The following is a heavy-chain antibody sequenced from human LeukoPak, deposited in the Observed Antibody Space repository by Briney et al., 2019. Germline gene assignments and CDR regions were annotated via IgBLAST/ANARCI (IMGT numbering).Heavy chain of an antibody. V-gene: IGHV3-30*02. Sequence: GGSLRLSCAASGFTYSSYGMHWVLQAPGKGLEWVAFIRYDGSNKYYADSVKGRFTISRDNSKNTLYLQMNSLRAEDTAVYYCAKDPDGGNWGGDYWGQGTLVTVSS. D-gene: IGHD4-23*01. CDR2: IRYDGSNK. CDR1: GFTYSSYG. CDR3: AKDPDGGNWGGDY. J-gene: IGHJ4*02.